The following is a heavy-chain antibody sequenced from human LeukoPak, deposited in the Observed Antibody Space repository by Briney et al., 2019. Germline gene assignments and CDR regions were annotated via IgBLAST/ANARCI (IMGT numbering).Heavy chain of an antibody. CDR3: AKDRTVGIAVAGFFDY. J-gene: IGHJ4*02. Sequence: GGSLRLSCAASGFTFSSYGMHWVRQAPGKGLEWVAFIRYDGSNKYYADSVKGRFTISRDNSKNTLYLQMNSLRAEDTAVYYCAKDRTVGIAVAGFFDYWGQGTLVIVSS. V-gene: IGHV3-30*02. CDR1: GFTFSSYG. D-gene: IGHD6-19*01. CDR2: IRYDGSNK.